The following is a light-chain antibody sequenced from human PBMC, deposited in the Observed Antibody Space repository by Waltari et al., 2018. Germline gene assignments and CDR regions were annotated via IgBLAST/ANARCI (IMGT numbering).Light chain of an antibody. CDR3: ATWDDSLSGRV. Sequence: QSVLTQPPSASGTPGPRVTLSCSGSSSTIGTNTVTWYQLVPGTAPKTVIFANYHRPSGVPDRFSASKSGTSASLVISGLQSEDEADYFCATWDDSLSGRVFGGGTKVTVL. CDR2: ANY. J-gene: IGLJ3*02. CDR1: SSTIGTNT. V-gene: IGLV1-44*01.